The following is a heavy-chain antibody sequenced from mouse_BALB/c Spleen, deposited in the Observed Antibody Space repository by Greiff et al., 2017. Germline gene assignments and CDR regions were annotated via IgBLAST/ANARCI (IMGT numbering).Heavy chain of an antibody. J-gene: IGHJ2*01. V-gene: IGHV14-4*02. D-gene: IGHD4-1*01. CDR2: IDPENGDT. CDR3: LTGTNGVSGY. Sequence: EVQLQQSVAELVRSGASVKLSCTASGFNIKDYYMHWVKQRPEQGLEWIGWIDPENGDTEYAPKFQGKATMTADTSSNTAYLQLSSLTSEDTAVYYCLTGTNGVSGYWGQGTTLTVSS. CDR1: GFNIKDYY.